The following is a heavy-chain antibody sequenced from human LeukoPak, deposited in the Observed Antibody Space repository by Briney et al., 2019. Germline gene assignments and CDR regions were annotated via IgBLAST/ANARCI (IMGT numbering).Heavy chain of an antibody. V-gene: IGHV4-59*01. Sequence: PSETLSLTCTVSGGSLSSYYWSWIRHPPEKGLEWIGNIYYSGNTHYNPSLTSRVTISLDTSKNQFSLKLTSVTAADTAMYYCARHTTSWPYSWFDPWGQGTLVTVSS. J-gene: IGHJ5*02. D-gene: IGHD2-2*01. CDR2: IYYSGNT. CDR3: ARHTTSWPYSWFDP. CDR1: GGSLSSYY.